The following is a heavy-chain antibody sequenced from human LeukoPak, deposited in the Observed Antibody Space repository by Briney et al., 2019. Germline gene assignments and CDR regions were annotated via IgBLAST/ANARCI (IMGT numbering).Heavy chain of an antibody. CDR1: GGSISSSSYY. CDR2: IYTSGST. Sequence: SETLSLTCTVSGGSISSSSYYWGWIRQPPGKGLEWIGRIYTSGSTNYNPSLKSRVTISVDTSKNQFSLKLSSVTAADTAVYYCARDSSSFASRYYFDYWGQGTLVTVSS. D-gene: IGHD6-13*01. CDR3: ARDSSSFASRYYFDY. V-gene: IGHV4-39*07. J-gene: IGHJ4*02.